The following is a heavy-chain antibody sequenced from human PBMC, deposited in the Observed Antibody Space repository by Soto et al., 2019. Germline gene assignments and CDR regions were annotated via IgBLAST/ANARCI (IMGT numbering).Heavy chain of an antibody. V-gene: IGHV2-5*02. CDR1: GFSLSTSEVG. D-gene: IGHD3-16*01. Sequence: SGPALGNPTRTLALTCTFSGFSLSTSEVGVGWIRQPPGKALEWLALIYWDDDKRYSPSLKSRLTITKDTSKNQVVLTMTNMDPVDTATYYCAHSDGSAPYGDAFDIWGQGTMVTVSS. J-gene: IGHJ3*02. CDR3: AHSDGSAPYGDAFDI. CDR2: IYWDDDK.